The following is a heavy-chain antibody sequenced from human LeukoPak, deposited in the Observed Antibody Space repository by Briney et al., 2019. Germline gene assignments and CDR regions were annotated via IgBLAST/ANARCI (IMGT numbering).Heavy chain of an antibody. D-gene: IGHD3-22*01. CDR2: IYYSGST. V-gene: IGHV4-59*01. CDR1: GGSISSYY. J-gene: IGHJ4*02. CDR3: ARHVGGYYYDSSGCFDY. Sequence: PSETLSLTCTVSGGSISSYYWSWIRRPPGKGLEWIGYIYYSGSTNYNPSLKSRVTISVDTSKNQFSLKLSSVTAADTAVYYCARHVGGYYYDSSGCFDYWGQGTLVTVSS.